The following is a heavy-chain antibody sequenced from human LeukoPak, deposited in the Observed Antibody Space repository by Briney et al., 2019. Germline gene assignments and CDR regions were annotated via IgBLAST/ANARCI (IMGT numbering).Heavy chain of an antibody. J-gene: IGHJ4*02. D-gene: IGHD3-10*01. Sequence: PGGSLRLSCAASGFTFSSYSMNWVRQAPGKGLEWVSYISSSSSSTIYYADSVKGRFTISRDNAKNSLYLQMNSLRDEDTAVYYCASSTMVQGVHWGQGTLVTVSS. CDR3: ASSTMVQGVH. CDR2: ISSSSSSTI. CDR1: GFTFSSYS. V-gene: IGHV3-48*02.